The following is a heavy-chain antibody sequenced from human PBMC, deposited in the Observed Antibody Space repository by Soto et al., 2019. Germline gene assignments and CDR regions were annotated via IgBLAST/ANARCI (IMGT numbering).Heavy chain of an antibody. J-gene: IGHJ5*01. D-gene: IGHD1-26*01. CDR3: ARDRWGSYAFDS. CDR1: GGVFRNYA. Sequence: QVQLVQSGAEVKKPGSSVKVSCKASGGVFRNYAINWVRQAPVQGLEWMGGIIPVFGTAVYPQKFQGRVTITADESTTTAYMELTSLKTEDTAVYFCARDRWGSYAFDSWGQGTLVTVAS. V-gene: IGHV1-69*01. CDR2: IIPVFGTA.